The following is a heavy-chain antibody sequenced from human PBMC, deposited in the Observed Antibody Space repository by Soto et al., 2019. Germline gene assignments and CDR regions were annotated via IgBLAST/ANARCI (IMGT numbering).Heavy chain of an antibody. D-gene: IGHD4-17*01. V-gene: IGHV3-7*01. Sequence: EVHLVESGGGLVQPGGSLRLSCAASEFTFSQHWMSWVRQALGKGLEWVADIKPDGSEKYYVDSVTGRFTISRDNAKNSVYLQMNSLRAEDTAVYYCARGHYGRDYWGQGTLVTVSS. CDR3: ARGHYGRDY. CDR2: IKPDGSEK. J-gene: IGHJ4*02. CDR1: EFTFSQHW.